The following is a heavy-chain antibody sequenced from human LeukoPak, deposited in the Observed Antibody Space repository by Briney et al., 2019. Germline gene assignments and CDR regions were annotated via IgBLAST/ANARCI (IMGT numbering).Heavy chain of an antibody. Sequence: GGSLRLSCAASGFTFSKAWMSWVRQAPGKGLEWVGRIKSKTDGGTTDYAAPVKGRFTISTDDSKNTVYLQMNSLKTEDTAVYYCTTYGDYEGLAGHWGQGTQVTVSS. CDR3: TTYGDYEGLAGH. CDR1: GFTFSKAW. D-gene: IGHD4-17*01. CDR2: IKSKTDGGTT. J-gene: IGHJ4*02. V-gene: IGHV3-15*01.